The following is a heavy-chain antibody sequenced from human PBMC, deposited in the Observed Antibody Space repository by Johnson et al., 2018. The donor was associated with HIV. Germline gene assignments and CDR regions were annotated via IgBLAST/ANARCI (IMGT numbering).Heavy chain of an antibody. Sequence: QVQLVESGGGLVQPGGSLRLSCAASGFSFSTYAMHWVRQAPGKGLEWVAVISYDGSTKYYADSVKGRFTISRDNSKNTLYLQMNSLRAEDTAVYYCAKAESDLNWGYAFDIWGQGTMVTVSS. D-gene: IGHD7-27*01. J-gene: IGHJ3*02. V-gene: IGHV3-30-3*01. CDR3: AKAESDLNWGYAFDI. CDR1: GFSFSTYA. CDR2: ISYDGSTK.